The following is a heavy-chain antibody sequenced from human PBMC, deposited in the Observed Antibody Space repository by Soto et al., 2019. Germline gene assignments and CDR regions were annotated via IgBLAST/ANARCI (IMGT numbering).Heavy chain of an antibody. CDR2: TYYRSKWYN. CDR1: GDSVSSNSSA. Sequence: PSQTRSLTFAISGDSVSSNSSAWNCISQSPSRGLEWLGRTYYRSKWYNDYAVSVKSRITINPDTSKNQFSLQLNSVTPEDTAVYYCARDRGYLVAWGQGTLVTVSS. V-gene: IGHV6-1*01. J-gene: IGHJ4*02. CDR3: ARDRGYLVA. D-gene: IGHD3-22*01.